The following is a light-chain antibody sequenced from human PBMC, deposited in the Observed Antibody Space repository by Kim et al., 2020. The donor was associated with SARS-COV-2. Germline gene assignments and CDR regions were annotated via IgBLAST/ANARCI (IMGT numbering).Light chain of an antibody. V-gene: IGKV3D-20*01. J-gene: IGKJ1*01. CDR3: QQYASSPKT. CDR2: DAS. CDR1: QMVTSSY. Sequence: SPGERATLACGASQMVTSSYLAVYQQRPGLAPRLLIFDASTRATGIPDRFSGSGSGTVFTLTISRLEPEDFAVYYCQQYASSPKTFGPGTKVDIK.